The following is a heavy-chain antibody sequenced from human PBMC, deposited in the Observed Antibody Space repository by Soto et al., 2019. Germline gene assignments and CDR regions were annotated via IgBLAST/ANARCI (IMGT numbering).Heavy chain of an antibody. CDR3: ARTVVPAAIFRNWFDP. CDR1: GFTFSSYS. D-gene: IGHD2-2*01. J-gene: IGHJ5*02. V-gene: IGHV3-21*01. Sequence: GGSLRLSCAAFGFTFSSYSMNWVRQAPGKGLEWVSSISSSSSYKYYADSVKGRFTISRDNAKNSLYLQMNSLRAEDTAVYYCARTVVPAAIFRNWFDPWGQGTLVTISS. CDR2: ISSSSSYK.